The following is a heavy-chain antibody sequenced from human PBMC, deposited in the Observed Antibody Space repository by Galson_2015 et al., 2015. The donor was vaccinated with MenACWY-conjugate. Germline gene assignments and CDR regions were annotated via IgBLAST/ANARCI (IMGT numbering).Heavy chain of an antibody. J-gene: IGHJ4*02. CDR1: GYILSELA. D-gene: IGHD4-23*01. CDR2: LDPEDGET. V-gene: IGHV1-24*01. CDR3: ATFPARYGGAIYFDY. Sequence: SVKVSCKVSGYILSELAIHWVRQAPGKGLEWMGGLDPEDGETVYARQFQGRVTMTEDTSRHTAYMQLSGLRYEDTAVYFCATFPARYGGAIYFDYWGQGTLFTDSS.